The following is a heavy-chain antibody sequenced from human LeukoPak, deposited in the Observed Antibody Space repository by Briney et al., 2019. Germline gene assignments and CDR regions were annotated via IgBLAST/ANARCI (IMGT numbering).Heavy chain of an antibody. D-gene: IGHD5/OR15-5a*01. Sequence: SVKSSCKASGGTFSSYAISWGGQAPGERLEWRGSIIRIFGTANFAQKFKGRVTITTDESPRTAYMELSSLRPEDTAVYYCATVSGYYYCYYMDVWGKGTTVTVSS. J-gene: IGHJ6*03. CDR3: ATVSGYYYCYYMDV. CDR2: IIRIFGTA. CDR1: GGTFSSYA. V-gene: IGHV1-69*05.